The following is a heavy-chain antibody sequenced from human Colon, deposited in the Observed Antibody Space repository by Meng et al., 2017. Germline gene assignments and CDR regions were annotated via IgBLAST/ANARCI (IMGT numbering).Heavy chain of an antibody. V-gene: IGHV3-74*01. CDR1: GFTFSSYW. Sequence: GESLKISCAASGFTFSSYWTHWVRQAPGKGLVWVSRINSDGSSTNYADSVRGRFTISRDNAKNTLYLQMNSLRAEDTAVYYCATQSQDYWGQGTLVTVSS. CDR3: ATQSQDY. CDR2: INSDGSST. J-gene: IGHJ4*02.